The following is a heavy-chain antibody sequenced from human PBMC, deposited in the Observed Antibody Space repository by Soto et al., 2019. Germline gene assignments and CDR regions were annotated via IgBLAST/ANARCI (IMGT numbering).Heavy chain of an antibody. CDR1: GYSFTSYW. J-gene: IGHJ3*02. V-gene: IGHV5-10-1*01. Sequence: GESLKSSCQGSGYSFTSYWISWVRQMPGKVLEWMGRIDPSDSYTNYSPSFQGHVTISADKSISTAYLQWSSLKASDTAMYYCARHYYYDSSGPPASDIWGQGTMVTVS. D-gene: IGHD3-22*01. CDR3: ARHYYYDSSGPPASDI. CDR2: IDPSDSYT.